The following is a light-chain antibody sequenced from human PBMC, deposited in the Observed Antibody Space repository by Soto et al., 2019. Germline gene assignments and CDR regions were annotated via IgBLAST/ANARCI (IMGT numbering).Light chain of an antibody. J-gene: IGKJ4*01. Sequence: DIQMTQSPSSLSASVGDRVTITCRASQGISAYLNWYQQKPGKAPQLLIFAASTLQHGVPSRFSGSGSGTDFTLTISSLEPEDFAVYYCQQRSNWPLTFGGGTKVNIK. CDR3: QQRSNWPLT. CDR2: AAS. V-gene: IGKV1-39*01. CDR1: QGISAY.